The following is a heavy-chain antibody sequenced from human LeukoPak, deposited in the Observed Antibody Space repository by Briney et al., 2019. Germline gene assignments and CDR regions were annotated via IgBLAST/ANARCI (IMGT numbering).Heavy chain of an antibody. CDR2: ISGTGGST. CDR3: AKVLLWAYFDF. V-gene: IGHV3-23*01. D-gene: IGHD2-2*01. CDR1: GFTFSSYA. Sequence: GGSLRLSCAASGFTFSSYAMSWVRQAPGKGLEWVSGISGTGGSTYYADSVKGRFTVSRDNSKNTLYLQMNSLRAEDTALYYCAKVLLWAYFDFWGQGTLVTVSS. J-gene: IGHJ4*02.